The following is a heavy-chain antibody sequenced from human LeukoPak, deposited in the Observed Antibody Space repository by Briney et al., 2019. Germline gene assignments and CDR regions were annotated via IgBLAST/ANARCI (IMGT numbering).Heavy chain of an antibody. CDR1: GGSISSSSYY. CDR3: ARNRYYYGSGSYGVPNWFDP. D-gene: IGHD3-10*01. CDR2: IYYSGST. Sequence: SETLSLTCTVSGGSISSSSYYWGWIRQPPGKGLEWIGSIYYSGSTYYNPSLKSRVTISVDTSKNQFSLKLSSVNAAERAGYXCARNRYYYGSGSYGVPNWFDPWGQGTLVTVSS. J-gene: IGHJ5*02. V-gene: IGHV4-39*01.